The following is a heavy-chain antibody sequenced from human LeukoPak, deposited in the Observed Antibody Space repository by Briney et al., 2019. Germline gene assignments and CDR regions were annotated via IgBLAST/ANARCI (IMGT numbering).Heavy chain of an antibody. CDR1: GFTFSTYS. J-gene: IGHJ4*02. Sequence: KTGGSLRLSCAASGFTFSTYSMNWVRQAPGKGLEWVSTIISSSSYIYYADSVKGRFTISRDNAKNSLYLQMNSLRAEDTAVYYCARGPLYCSGGSWYTFDYWGERTLVTVSP. CDR2: IISSSSYI. CDR3: ARGPLYCSGGSWYTFDY. D-gene: IGHD2-15*01. V-gene: IGHV3-21*01.